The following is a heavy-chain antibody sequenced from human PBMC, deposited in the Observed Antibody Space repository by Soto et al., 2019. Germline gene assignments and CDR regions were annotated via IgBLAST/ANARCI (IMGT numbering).Heavy chain of an antibody. D-gene: IGHD7-27*01. J-gene: IGHJ4*02. Sequence: GGSLRLSCAASGLTFSSYGMHWVRQAPGKGLEWVAVIWYDGSNKYYADSVKGRFTISRDNSKNTLYLQMNSLRAEDTAVYYCARDGEKYYFDYWGQGTLVTVSS. CDR2: IWYDGSNK. CDR3: ARDGEKYYFDY. V-gene: IGHV3-33*01. CDR1: GLTFSSYG.